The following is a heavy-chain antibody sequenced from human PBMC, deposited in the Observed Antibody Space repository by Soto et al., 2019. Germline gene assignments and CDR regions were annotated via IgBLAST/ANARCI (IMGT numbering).Heavy chain of an antibody. CDR3: ARDAVGNYYGMDV. Sequence: SETLSLTCTFSCGSIISYYWSWIRQPAGKGLEWIGRIYTSGSTNYNPSLKSRVTMSVDTSKNQFSLKLSSVTAADTAVYYCARDAVGNYYGMDVWGQGTTVTVSS. CDR2: IYTSGST. CDR1: CGSIISYY. J-gene: IGHJ6*02. D-gene: IGHD2-2*01. V-gene: IGHV4-4*07.